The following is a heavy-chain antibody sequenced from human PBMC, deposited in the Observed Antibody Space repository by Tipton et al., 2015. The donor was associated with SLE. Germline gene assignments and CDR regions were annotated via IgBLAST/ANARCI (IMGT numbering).Heavy chain of an antibody. V-gene: IGHV3-74*01. CDR2: IEPDGRST. J-gene: IGHJ4*02. D-gene: IGHD3-10*01. CDR3: ARGRIGSNWFINY. Sequence: GSLRLSCAASGFSFSSYYMNWVRQVPGKGLAWVSRIEPDGRSTAYADSVKGRFTVSRDNAQDTLFLQMNSLRAGDTAIYYCARGRIGSNWFINYWGQGTLVTVSS. CDR1: GFSFSSYY.